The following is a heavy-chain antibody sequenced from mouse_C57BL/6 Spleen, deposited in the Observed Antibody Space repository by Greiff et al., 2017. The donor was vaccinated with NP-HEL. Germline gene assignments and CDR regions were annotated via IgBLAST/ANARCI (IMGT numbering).Heavy chain of an antibody. CDR3: TREGFDY. CDR2: IDPENGDT. J-gene: IGHJ2*01. V-gene: IGHV14-4*01. CDR1: GFNIKDDY. Sequence: VQLQQSGAELVRPGASVKLSCTASGFNIKDDYMHWVKQRPEQGLEWIGWIDPENGDTEYASKFQGKATITADTSSNTAYLQLSGLTSEDTAVYYCTREGFDYWGQGTTLTVSS.